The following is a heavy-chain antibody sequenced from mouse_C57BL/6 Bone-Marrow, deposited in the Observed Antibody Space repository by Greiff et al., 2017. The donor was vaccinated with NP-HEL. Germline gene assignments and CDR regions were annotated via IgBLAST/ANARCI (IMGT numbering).Heavy chain of an antibody. V-gene: IGHV5-15*01. Sequence: EVKLMEPGGGLVQPGGSLKLSCAASGFTFSDYGMAWVRQAPRQGLEWVAFISNLAYSIYYADTVTGRFTISRENAKNTLYLEMSSLRSEDTAMYYCASTMVNYYAMDYWGQGTSVTVSS. CDR1: GFTFSDYG. CDR3: ASTMVNYYAMDY. CDR2: ISNLAYSI. J-gene: IGHJ4*01. D-gene: IGHD2-1*01.